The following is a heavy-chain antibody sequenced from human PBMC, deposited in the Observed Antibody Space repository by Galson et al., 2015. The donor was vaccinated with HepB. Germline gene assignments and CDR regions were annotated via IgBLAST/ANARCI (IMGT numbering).Heavy chain of an antibody. Sequence: SLRLSCAASGFTFSSYGMHWVRQAPGKGLEWVAFIRYDGSNKCYADSVKGRFTISRDNSKNTLYLQMNSLRAEDTAVYYCAKAGDIVVVPAAPMELDYWGQGTLVTVSS. V-gene: IGHV3-30*02. J-gene: IGHJ4*02. CDR1: GFTFSSYG. CDR3: AKAGDIVVVPAAPMELDY. D-gene: IGHD2-2*01. CDR2: IRYDGSNK.